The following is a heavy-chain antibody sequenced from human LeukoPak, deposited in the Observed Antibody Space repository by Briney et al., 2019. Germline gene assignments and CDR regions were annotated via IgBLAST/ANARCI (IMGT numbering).Heavy chain of an antibody. V-gene: IGHV4-4*02. D-gene: IGHD3-10*01. Sequence: SETLSLTCAVSGGSISSSNWWSWVRQPPGKGLEWIGEIYHSGSTNYNPSLKSRVTISVDTSKNQFSLKLRSVTAADTAIYYCARHFRREVLIGSAFDIWGQGTKVTVSS. CDR1: GGSISSSNW. J-gene: IGHJ3*02. CDR2: IYHSGST. CDR3: ARHFRREVLIGSAFDI.